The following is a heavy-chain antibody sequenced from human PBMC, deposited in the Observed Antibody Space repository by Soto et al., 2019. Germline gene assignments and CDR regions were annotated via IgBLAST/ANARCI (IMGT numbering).Heavy chain of an antibody. V-gene: IGHV5-10-1*03. J-gene: IGHJ6*02. CDR2: IDPTDSST. CDR3: ARHYGAGGRHGMDV. CDR1: GYTFTSYW. Sequence: EVLLVQSGTEVKKPGQSLRISCQGSGYTFTSYWISWVRQLPGKGLEWMGRIDPTDSSTKYSPSFQGHVTISADNSVSTVYLQWSSLKASDTAMYNCARHYGAGGRHGMDVLGQGTTVIVSS. D-gene: IGHD3-10*01.